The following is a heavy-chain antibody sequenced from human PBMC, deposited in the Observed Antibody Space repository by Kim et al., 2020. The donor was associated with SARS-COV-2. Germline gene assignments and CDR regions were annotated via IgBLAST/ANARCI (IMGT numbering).Heavy chain of an antibody. D-gene: IGHD2-21*02. CDR2: ISTSSSYT. CDR3: ASGGFCGGDCPSYYYYYAMDV. CDR1: GFTFSDFY. V-gene: IGHV3-11*03. J-gene: IGHJ6*02. Sequence: GGSLRLSCAASGFTFSDFYLSWIRQAPGKGLEWVSYISTSSSYTNYADSVKGRFTISRDNAKNSLYLQMNSLRAEDTAVYYCASGGFCGGDCPSYYYYYAMDVGGQGTTVTVSS.